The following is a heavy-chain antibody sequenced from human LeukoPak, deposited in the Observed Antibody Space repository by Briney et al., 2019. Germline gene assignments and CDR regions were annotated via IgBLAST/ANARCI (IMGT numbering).Heavy chain of an antibody. Sequence: SVKVSCKASGGTFSSHAISWVRQAPGQGLEWMGGIIPIFGTANYAQKFQGRVTITTDESTSTAYMELSSLRSEDTAVYYCASLIRGREYSNSEVDYWGQGTLVTVPS. CDR2: IIPIFGTA. D-gene: IGHD6-6*01. V-gene: IGHV1-69*05. CDR3: ASLIRGREYSNSEVDY. CDR1: GGTFSSHA. J-gene: IGHJ4*02.